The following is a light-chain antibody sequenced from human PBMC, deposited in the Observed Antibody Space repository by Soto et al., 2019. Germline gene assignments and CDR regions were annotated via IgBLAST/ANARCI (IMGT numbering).Light chain of an antibody. Sequence: AIQMTQSPSSFSASTGEIVTIYCRASQCISSYLAWYQQKPGKAPKLMIYAASTLQSGVPSRFGGSGSGTDCTLTISSLQPEDFATYYCQQTNSFPFTLGQGTRLEI. CDR2: AAS. V-gene: IGKV1-8*01. CDR1: QCISSY. J-gene: IGKJ5*01. CDR3: QQTNSFPFT.